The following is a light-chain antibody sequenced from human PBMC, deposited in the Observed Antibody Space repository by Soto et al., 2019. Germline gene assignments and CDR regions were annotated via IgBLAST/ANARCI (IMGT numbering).Light chain of an antibody. Sequence: ESMLTQSPGTLSLSPGERATLSCRASQSVSTRYLAWYQQQPGQAPRLLIYGASIRSTGIPDRFSGSGSGTDFTLTIRSLGPEDFAVYYCHQFGSSPPAFTFGQGTKLEI. V-gene: IGKV3-20*01. CDR3: HQFGSSPPAFT. CDR2: GAS. CDR1: QSVSTRY. J-gene: IGKJ2*01.